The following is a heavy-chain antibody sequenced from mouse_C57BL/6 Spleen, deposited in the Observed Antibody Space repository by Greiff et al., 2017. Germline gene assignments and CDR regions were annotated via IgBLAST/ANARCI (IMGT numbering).Heavy chain of an antibody. CDR1: GYTFTSYW. D-gene: IGHD1-1*01. V-gene: IGHV1-74*01. CDR2: LHPSDSDT. Sequence: VQLQQPGAELVKPGASVKVSCKASGYTFTSYWMHWVKQRPGQGLEWIGRLHPSDSDTNYNQKFKGKATLTVDKSSSTAYMQLSSLTSEDSAVYYCAIGDGSSSWFAYWGQGTLVTVSA. CDR3: AIGDGSSSWFAY. J-gene: IGHJ3*01.